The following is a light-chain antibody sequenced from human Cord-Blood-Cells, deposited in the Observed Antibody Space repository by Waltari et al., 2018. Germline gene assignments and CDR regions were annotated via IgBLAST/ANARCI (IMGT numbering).Light chain of an antibody. CDR3: SSYTSSSTLV. CDR2: DVS. J-gene: IGLJ2*01. Sequence: QSALTQPASVSGSPGQSITISCTGTSSDVGGYNYVSWYQQHPGKAPKLMIYDVSNQPSGVSNRVSGSKSGNTASLTISVLQAEDEADYYCSSYTSSSTLVFGGGTKLTVL. CDR1: SSDVGGYNY. V-gene: IGLV2-14*01.